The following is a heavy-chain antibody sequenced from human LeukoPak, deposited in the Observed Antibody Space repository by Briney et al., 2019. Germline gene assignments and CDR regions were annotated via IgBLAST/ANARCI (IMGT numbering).Heavy chain of an antibody. CDR2: IYSGGST. V-gene: IGHV3-66*01. Sequence: GGSLRLSCAASGFTVSSNYMSWVRQAPGKGLEWVSVIYSGGSTYYADSVKGRFTISRDNSKNTLYLQMNSLRAEDTAVYYCARLLRFLEWSAPSDWFDPWGQGTLVTVSS. CDR3: ARLLRFLEWSAPSDWFDP. J-gene: IGHJ5*02. CDR1: GFTVSSNY. D-gene: IGHD3-3*01.